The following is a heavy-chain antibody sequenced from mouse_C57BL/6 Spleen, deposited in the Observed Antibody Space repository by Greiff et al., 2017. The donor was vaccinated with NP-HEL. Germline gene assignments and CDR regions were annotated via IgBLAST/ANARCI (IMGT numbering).Heavy chain of an antibody. D-gene: IGHD1-1*01. CDR3: ARPTGVDGWFAY. J-gene: IGHJ3*01. V-gene: IGHV1-69*01. Sequence: QVQLQQPGAELVMPGASVKLSCKASGYTFTSYWMHWVKQRPGQGLEWIGEIDPSDSYTNYNQKFKGKSTLTVDKSSSTAYMQLSSLTSEDSAVYYCARPTGVDGWFAYWGQGTLVTVSA. CDR2: IDPSDSYT. CDR1: GYTFTSYW.